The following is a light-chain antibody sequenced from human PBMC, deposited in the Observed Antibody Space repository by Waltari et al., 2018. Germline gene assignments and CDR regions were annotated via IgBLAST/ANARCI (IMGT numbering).Light chain of an antibody. CDR3: QQYNSYPWT. J-gene: IGKJ1*01. Sequence: DIQMTQAPSTLSPSVGDRVTITCRASQSIATWLAWYQQKPGKAPNLLIYEASSLGSGGPSRFSGSGSGTKVTLTISSLQPDDFATYYCQQYNSYPWTFGQGTKVEIK. CDR1: QSIATW. V-gene: IGKV1-5*03. CDR2: EAS.